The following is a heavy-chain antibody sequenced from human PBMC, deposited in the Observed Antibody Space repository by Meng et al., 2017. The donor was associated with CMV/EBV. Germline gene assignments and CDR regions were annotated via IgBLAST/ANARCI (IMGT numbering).Heavy chain of an antibody. Sequence: GGSLRLSCAASGFTFSSYSMNWVRQAPGKGLEWVSSISSSSSYIYYADSVKGRFTISRDNAKNSLYLQMNSLRAEDTAVYYCASGVAGTSFDWFDPWGQGTLVTSPQ. J-gene: IGHJ5*02. CDR3: ASGVAGTSFDWFDP. CDR2: ISSSSSYI. V-gene: IGHV3-21*01. D-gene: IGHD6-19*01. CDR1: GFTFSSYS.